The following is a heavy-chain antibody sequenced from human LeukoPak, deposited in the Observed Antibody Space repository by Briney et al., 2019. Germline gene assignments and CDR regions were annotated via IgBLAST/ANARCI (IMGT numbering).Heavy chain of an antibody. J-gene: IGHJ4*02. Sequence: GGSLRLSCAASGFTFSSYWMSWVRQAPGKGLEWVANIKQDGSEEYYVDSVKGRFTISRDNAENSLYLQMNSLRAEDTAVYYCARDLSYDILTGYYQGNYYFDYWGQGTLVTVS. D-gene: IGHD3-9*01. CDR1: GFTFSSYW. CDR2: IKQDGSEE. V-gene: IGHV3-7*01. CDR3: ARDLSYDILTGYYQGNYYFDY.